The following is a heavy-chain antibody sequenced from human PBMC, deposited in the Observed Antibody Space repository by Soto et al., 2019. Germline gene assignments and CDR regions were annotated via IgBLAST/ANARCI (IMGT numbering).Heavy chain of an antibody. D-gene: IGHD4-4*01. CDR3: GRNHDSNADFFDY. J-gene: IGHJ4*02. Sequence: ASVKVSWKASGYTFTRYGIRWVRQAPGQGLEWMGWISAYNGNTNYAQKLQGRVTMTTDTSTSTAYMELRSLRSDDTAVYYCGRNHDSNADFFDYSGQGTLVTVSS. CDR2: ISAYNGNT. V-gene: IGHV1-18*01. CDR1: GYTFTRYG.